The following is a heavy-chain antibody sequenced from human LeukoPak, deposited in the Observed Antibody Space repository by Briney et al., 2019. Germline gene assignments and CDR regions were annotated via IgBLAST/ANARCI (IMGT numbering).Heavy chain of an antibody. CDR3: ARSYSDYDYFNNWFDP. V-gene: IGHV2-5*01. J-gene: IGHJ5*02. CDR2: IYWNDDK. Sequence: GSGPTLVNPTQTLTLTCTFSGFSLSTSGVGVGWIRQPPGKALEWLALIYWNDDKRYSPSLKSRLTISKDTSKNQVVLTMTNMDPVETATYYCARSYSDYDYFNNWFDPWGQGTLVTVSS. D-gene: IGHD5-12*01. CDR1: GFSLSTSGVG.